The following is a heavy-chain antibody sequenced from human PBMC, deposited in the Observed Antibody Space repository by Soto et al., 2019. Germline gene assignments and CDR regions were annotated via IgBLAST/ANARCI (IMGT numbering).Heavy chain of an antibody. D-gene: IGHD3-22*01. V-gene: IGHV1-18*01. Sequence: QVQLVQSGAEVKKPGASVKVSCKASGYTFTSYGISWVRQAPGQGLEWMGWISAYNGNTNYAQKLQGRVTMTTDTFTSTAYMELRSLRSDDTAVYYCARDLASYYYDSSGYSWDYWGQGTLVTVSS. CDR3: ARDLASYYYDSSGYSWDY. CDR2: ISAYNGNT. J-gene: IGHJ4*02. CDR1: GYTFTSYG.